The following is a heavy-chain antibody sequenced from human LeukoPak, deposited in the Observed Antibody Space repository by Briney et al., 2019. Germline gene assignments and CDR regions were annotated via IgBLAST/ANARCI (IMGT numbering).Heavy chain of an antibody. CDR1: GFTFRTSA. D-gene: IGHD1-14*01. V-gene: IGHV3-23*01. J-gene: IGHJ4*02. CDR3: ATDNHLAS. Sequence: GGSLRLSCAASGFTFRTSAMNWVRPAPGKGLEWVALISDSGTSTYYGESVTGRFSISRDNSNNRLFLQMNSLKVEDTASYFCATDNHLASWGQGTQVTVSA. CDR2: ISDSGTST.